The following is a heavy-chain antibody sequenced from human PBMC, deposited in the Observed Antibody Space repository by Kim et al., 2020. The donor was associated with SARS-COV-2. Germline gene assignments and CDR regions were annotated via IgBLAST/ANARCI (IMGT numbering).Heavy chain of an antibody. J-gene: IGHJ4*02. CDR3: ARSLGDYYDSSGFDY. D-gene: IGHD3-22*01. V-gene: IGHV4-34*01. Sequence: PSLKSRVTISVDTSKNQFSLKLSSVTAADTAVYYCARSLGDYYDSSGFDYWGQGTLVTVSS.